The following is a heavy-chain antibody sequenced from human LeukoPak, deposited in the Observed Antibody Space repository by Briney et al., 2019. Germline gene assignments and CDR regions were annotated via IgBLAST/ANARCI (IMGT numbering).Heavy chain of an antibody. J-gene: IGHJ6*03. D-gene: IGHD6-19*01. CDR3: ARGIAVAGYYYYMDV. V-gene: IGHV3-21*01. Sequence: PGGSLRLSCAASGFTFSSYSMNWVRQAPGKWLEWVSSISSSSSYIYYADSVKGRFTISRDNAKNSLYLQMNSLRAEDTAVYYCARGIAVAGYYYYMDVWGKGTTVTVSS. CDR2: ISSSSSYI. CDR1: GFTFSSYS.